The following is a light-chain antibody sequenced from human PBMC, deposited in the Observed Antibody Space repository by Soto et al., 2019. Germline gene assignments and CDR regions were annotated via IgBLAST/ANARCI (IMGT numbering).Light chain of an antibody. Sequence: EIVLTQSPATLYLSPGERATISCRASQSVSGYMVWYQQKPGQAPRLLIYDASNRATGIPARFSGSGSGTDFTLTISSLEPEDFAVYYCQQRLTWPPLTFGGGTKVEI. V-gene: IGKV3-11*01. CDR3: QQRLTWPPLT. CDR2: DAS. J-gene: IGKJ4*01. CDR1: QSVSGY.